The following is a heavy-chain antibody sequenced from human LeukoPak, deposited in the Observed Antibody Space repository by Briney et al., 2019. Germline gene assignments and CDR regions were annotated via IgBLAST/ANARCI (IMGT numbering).Heavy chain of an antibody. CDR1: GFTFDDYG. CDR3: ARGDGGSGRGWFDP. CDR2: IYSGGST. V-gene: IGHV3-53*01. Sequence: RPGGSLRLSCAATGFTFDDYGMSWVRQAPGKGLEWVSVIYSGGSTYYADSVKGRVTISRDSSKNTLYLQMNRLRAEDTAVYYCARGDGGSGRGWFDPWGQGTLVTVSS. D-gene: IGHD6-19*01. J-gene: IGHJ5*02.